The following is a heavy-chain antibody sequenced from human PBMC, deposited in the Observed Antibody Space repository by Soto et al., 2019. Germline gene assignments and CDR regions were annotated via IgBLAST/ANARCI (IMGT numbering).Heavy chain of an antibody. CDR1: GGSASVYY. V-gene: IGHV4-59*02. Sequence: SETLSLTCTISGGSASVYYWSWIRQSTGQGLEWIGYIYASGSPYYNPSLRRRVTISADTSKNQISLKLTSPTASDTAVYYCVRGVVSSPPEYWGRGTLVTVSS. CDR3: VRGVVSSPPEY. CDR2: IYASGSP. D-gene: IGHD2-8*02. J-gene: IGHJ4*02.